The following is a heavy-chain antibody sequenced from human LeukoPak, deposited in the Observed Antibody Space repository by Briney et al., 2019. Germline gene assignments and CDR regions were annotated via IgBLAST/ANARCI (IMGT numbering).Heavy chain of an antibody. Sequence: GGSLRLSGAASGFTLDDYTMDWDRQSPGKGLEWVSLTDWDGGTIYYADSVKGRFTISRDNSKNSLYLQRNSLRTEDTALYYCTKDSGLKAAGIFDSSGQGTLVTVSS. J-gene: IGHJ4*02. D-gene: IGHD6-13*01. CDR2: TDWDGGTI. CDR3: TKDSGLKAAGIFDS. V-gene: IGHV3-43*01. CDR1: GFTLDDYT.